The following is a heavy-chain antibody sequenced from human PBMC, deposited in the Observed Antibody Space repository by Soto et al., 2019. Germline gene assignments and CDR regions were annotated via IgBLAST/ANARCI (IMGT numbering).Heavy chain of an antibody. V-gene: IGHV3-30*18. CDR3: AKDSVGRYYFDY. CDR1: GFTFSSYG. J-gene: IGHJ4*02. CDR2: ISYDGSNK. Sequence: GGSLRLSCAASGFTFSSYGMHWVRQAPGKGLEWVAVISYDGSNKYYADSVKGRFTISRDNSKNTLYLQMNSLRAEDTAVYYCAKDSVGRYYFDYWGQGTLVTVSS.